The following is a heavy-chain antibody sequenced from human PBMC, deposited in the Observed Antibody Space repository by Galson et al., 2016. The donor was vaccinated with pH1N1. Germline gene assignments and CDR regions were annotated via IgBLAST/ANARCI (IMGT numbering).Heavy chain of an antibody. Sequence: SLRLSCAASGFTFTSYAMHWVRQAPGKGLEWVAVILYDGTNEYYADSGKGRFTISRDKTQSTVYLQMNSQRTEDTAVYYCSRGSEYSGHEGFHWAQGTLVIVSS. CDR3: SRGSEYSGHEGFH. V-gene: IGHV3-30*04. D-gene: IGHD5-12*01. CDR1: GFTFTSYA. CDR2: ILYDGTNE. J-gene: IGHJ4*02.